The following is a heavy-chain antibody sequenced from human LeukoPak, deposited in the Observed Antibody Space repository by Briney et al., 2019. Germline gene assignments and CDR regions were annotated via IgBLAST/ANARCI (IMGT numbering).Heavy chain of an antibody. CDR1: GFTFNNYW. Sequence: GGSLRLAWAAAGFTFNNYWVHWVRQPAGKWRGWVSGINSDGTNTLYAESVKGRFPIHRDIAKNKLSLQMNSQRAEDPALYYCARGFKVDQPNWFEPWGQGTLVTVSS. D-gene: IGHD3-10*01. J-gene: IGHJ5*02. CDR2: INSDGTNT. V-gene: IGHV3-74*01. CDR3: ARGFKVDQPNWFEP.